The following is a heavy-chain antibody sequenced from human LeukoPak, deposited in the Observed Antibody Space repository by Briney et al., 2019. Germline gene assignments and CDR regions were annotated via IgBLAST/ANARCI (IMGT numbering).Heavy chain of an antibody. J-gene: IGHJ4*02. Sequence: PGGSLRLSCAASGFTFSSYAMSWVRQAPGKGLEWVSAISGSGGSTYYADSVKGRFTTSRDNSKNTLYLQMNSLRAEDTAVYYCAKDSGYDYDYFDYWGQGTLVTVSS. CDR3: AKDSGYDYDYFDY. V-gene: IGHV3-23*01. D-gene: IGHD5-12*01. CDR1: GFTFSSYA. CDR2: ISGSGGST.